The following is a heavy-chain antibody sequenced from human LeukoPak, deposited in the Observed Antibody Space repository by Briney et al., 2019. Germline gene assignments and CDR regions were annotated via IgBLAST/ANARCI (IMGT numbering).Heavy chain of an antibody. D-gene: IGHD1-7*01. V-gene: IGHV3-48*04. J-gene: IGHJ4*02. Sequence: GGSLRLSCAASGFTFSSFSMNWVRQAPGKGLEWVSYIRTSGTNTDYTGSVKGRFTISRDNAKNSLYLQMNSLRAEDTAVYYCARMNYVSSGRGAPFDYWGQGTLVTVSS. CDR3: ARMNYVSSGRGAPFDY. CDR2: IRTSGTNT. CDR1: GFTFSSFS.